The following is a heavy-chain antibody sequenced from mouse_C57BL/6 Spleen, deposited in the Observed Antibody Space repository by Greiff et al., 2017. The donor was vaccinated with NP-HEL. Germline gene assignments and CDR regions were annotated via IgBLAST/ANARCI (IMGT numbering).Heavy chain of an antibody. CDR2: IYPGSGNT. CDR1: GYSFTSYY. CDR3: AREIYSNYVGFAY. D-gene: IGHD2-5*01. V-gene: IGHV1-66*01. Sequence: LMEPGASVKISCKASGYSFTSYYIHWVKQRPGQGLEWIGWIYPGSGNTKYNEKFKGKATLTADTSSSTAYMQLSSLTSEDSAVYYCAREIYSNYVGFAYWGQGTLVTVSA. J-gene: IGHJ3*01.